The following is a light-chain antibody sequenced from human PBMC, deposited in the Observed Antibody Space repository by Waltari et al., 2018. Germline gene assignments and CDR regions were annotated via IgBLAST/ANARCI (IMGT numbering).Light chain of an antibody. V-gene: IGLV2-14*03. CDR2: DVS. J-gene: IGLJ1*01. CDR1: SSDVSNYKY. CDR3: SSYTSSTTPLYV. Sequence: QSALTQPASVSGSPGQAITIPCTGTSSDVSNYKYVSWYQHHPGTAPKIMIYDVSQRPSGVSNPFSGSKSGNTASLTISGLQAEDEADYYFSSYTSSTTPLYVFGTGTKVTVL.